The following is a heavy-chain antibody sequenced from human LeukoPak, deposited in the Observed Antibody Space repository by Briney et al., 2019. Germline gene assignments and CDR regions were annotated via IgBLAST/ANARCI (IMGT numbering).Heavy chain of an antibody. V-gene: IGHV3-74*01. D-gene: IGHD2-21*01. J-gene: IGHJ4*02. CDR1: GFTFSSYY. CDR3: VRIPF. Sequence: GGSLRLPCAASGFTFSSYYMHWVRQVPGKGLVWVSRINSDGTATTYADSVKGRFTISRDNAKNTVYLQMNSLRAEDTAVYYCVRIPFWGQGTLVTVSS. CDR2: INSDGTAT.